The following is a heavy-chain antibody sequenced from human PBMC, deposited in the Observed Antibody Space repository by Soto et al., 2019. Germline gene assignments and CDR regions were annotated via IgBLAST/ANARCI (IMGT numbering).Heavy chain of an antibody. Sequence: QAQLMQSGTEVRKPGASVNVSCKASGYTFTGYGVNWLRQAPEQGLEWMGWISPYNGDTKYAQKFQGRVTMTRDTSTSTVYMELRSLRSDDTAVYYCARNGDSNWGMYWYFDLWGRGALVTVSS. CDR1: GYTFTGYG. CDR2: ISPYNGDT. D-gene: IGHD7-27*01. V-gene: IGHV1-18*01. CDR3: ARNGDSNWGMYWYFDL. J-gene: IGHJ2*01.